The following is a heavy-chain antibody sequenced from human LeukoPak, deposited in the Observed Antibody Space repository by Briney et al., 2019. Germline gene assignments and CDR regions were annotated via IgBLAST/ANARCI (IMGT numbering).Heavy chain of an antibody. CDR2: ISSSSSYI. CDR1: GLTFSSYS. CDR3: ARDDHDYYGPDV. J-gene: IGHJ6*02. Sequence: EGSLRLSCAASGLTFSSYSMNCVRQAPGKGLEWVSSISSSSSYIYYADSVKGRFTISRDNAKNSLYLQMNSLRAEDTSVYYCARDDHDYYGPDVWGQGTTVTVSS. D-gene: IGHD3-10*01. V-gene: IGHV3-21*01.